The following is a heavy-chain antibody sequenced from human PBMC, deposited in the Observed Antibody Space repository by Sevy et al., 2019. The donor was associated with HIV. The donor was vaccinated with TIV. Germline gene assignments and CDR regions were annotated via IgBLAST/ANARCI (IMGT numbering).Heavy chain of an antibody. D-gene: IGHD2-21*02. V-gene: IGHV1-2*02. CDR2: INVNSGGT. CDR1: GYTFSDYY. Sequence: ASVKVSCKASGYTFSDYYMHWVRQAPGQGLEWMGWINVNSGGTNYARDFRGRVTMARDTSISTAYMELIGLTFDDTAVYYWAREGFPLAAVTGVHSGFDYWGQGTLVTVSS. CDR3: AREGFPLAAVTGVHSGFDY. J-gene: IGHJ4*02.